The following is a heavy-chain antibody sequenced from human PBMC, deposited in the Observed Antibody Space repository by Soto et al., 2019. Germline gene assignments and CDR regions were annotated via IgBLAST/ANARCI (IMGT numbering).Heavy chain of an antibody. CDR1: GFTFNTFG. CDR2: ISYDGSDK. J-gene: IGHJ4*02. D-gene: IGHD2-2*01. V-gene: IGHV3-30*18. CDR3: AKSPNFYCSSYHCYKYYFDY. Sequence: GGSLRLSCAASGFTFNTFGMHWVRQAPGKGLEWVAVISYDGSDKYYSDSVRGRFTISRDNSMNTLYLQMNSLRTEDTAVCYCAKSPNFYCSSYHCYKYYFDYWGQGTLVTVSS.